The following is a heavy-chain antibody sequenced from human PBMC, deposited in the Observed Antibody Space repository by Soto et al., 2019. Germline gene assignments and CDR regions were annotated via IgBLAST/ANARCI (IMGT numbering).Heavy chain of an antibody. CDR3: AKGKVRGVIITEWDY. D-gene: IGHD3-10*01. V-gene: IGHV3-23*01. CDR2: ISGSGGST. Sequence: EAQLLESGGGLVQPGGSLRLSCAASGFTFSSYAMSWVRQAPGKGLEWVSAISGSGGSTYYADSVKGRFTISRDNSKNTLYLQMNSLRAEDTAVYYCAKGKVRGVIITEWDYWGQGTLVTVSS. J-gene: IGHJ4*02. CDR1: GFTFSSYA.